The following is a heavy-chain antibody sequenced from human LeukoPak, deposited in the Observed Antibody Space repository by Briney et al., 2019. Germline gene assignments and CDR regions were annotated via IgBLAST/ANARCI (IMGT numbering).Heavy chain of an antibody. J-gene: IGHJ4*02. CDR3: ARFGYVAAVDV. D-gene: IGHD2-15*01. CDR2: INPAGSET. CDR1: GFSFSAYW. V-gene: IGHV3-7*01. Sequence: GGSLRLSCAASGFSFSAYWMTWVRQAPGTGLEWVANINPAGSETYYVDPVKGRFSIPRDNAKNLVYLQMNSLRAEDTAVYHCARFGYVAAVDVWGQGTPVTVSS.